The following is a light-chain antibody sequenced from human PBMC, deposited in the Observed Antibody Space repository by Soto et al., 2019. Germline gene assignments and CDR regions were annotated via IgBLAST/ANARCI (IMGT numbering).Light chain of an antibody. CDR1: QSISSW. J-gene: IGKJ4*01. CDR2: DAS. CDR3: QQYNSYSST. Sequence: DIQMTQSPSTLSASVGGRVTITCRASQSISSWLAWYQQKPGKAPKLMIYDASSLESGVPSRFSGSGSGTEFTLTISSLQPDDVATYYCQQYNSYSSTFGGGTKVDI. V-gene: IGKV1-5*01.